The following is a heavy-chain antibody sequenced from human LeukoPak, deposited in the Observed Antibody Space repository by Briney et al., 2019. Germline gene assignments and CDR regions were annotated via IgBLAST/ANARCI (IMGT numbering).Heavy chain of an antibody. CDR3: AREAPDYYDSSGYPYYFDY. V-gene: IGHV3-30*04. J-gene: IGHJ4*02. Sequence: GGSLRLSCAASGFTFSSYAMHWVRQAPGKGLEWVAVISYDGSNKYYAGSVKGRFTISRDNSKNTLYPQMNSLRAEDTAVYYCAREAPDYYDSSGYPYYFDYWGQGTLVTVSS. CDR2: ISYDGSNK. D-gene: IGHD3-22*01. CDR1: GFTFSSYA.